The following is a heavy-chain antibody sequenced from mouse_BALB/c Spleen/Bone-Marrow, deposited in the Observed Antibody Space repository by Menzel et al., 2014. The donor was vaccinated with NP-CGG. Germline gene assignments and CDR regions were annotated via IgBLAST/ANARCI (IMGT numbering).Heavy chain of an antibody. D-gene: IGHD1-3*01. CDR3: VRVARTFDY. V-gene: IGHV14-3*02. J-gene: IGHJ2*01. Sequence: EVQLQQSGAELVKPGASVMLSCTASGFNIKDTYTHWVKQRPEQGLEWIGRIDPANADTKYGPKFQGKATITADTSSNTVYLQFISLTSEDTAIYYCVRVARTFDYWGQGTTLTVSS. CDR1: GFNIKDTY. CDR2: IDPANADT.